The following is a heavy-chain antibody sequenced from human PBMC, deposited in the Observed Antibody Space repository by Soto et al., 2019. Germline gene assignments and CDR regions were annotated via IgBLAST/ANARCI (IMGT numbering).Heavy chain of an antibody. Sequence: QVQLVQSGAEVQKPGSSVKVSCKASGGTFSSYTISWVRQAPGQGLEWMGRIIPILGIANYAQKFQGRVTITADKSTSTAYMELSSLRSEDTAVYYCARGGYSGYDCDYWGQGTLVTVSS. J-gene: IGHJ4*02. CDR3: ARGGYSGYDCDY. CDR2: IIPILGIA. CDR1: GGTFSSYT. D-gene: IGHD5-12*01. V-gene: IGHV1-69*02.